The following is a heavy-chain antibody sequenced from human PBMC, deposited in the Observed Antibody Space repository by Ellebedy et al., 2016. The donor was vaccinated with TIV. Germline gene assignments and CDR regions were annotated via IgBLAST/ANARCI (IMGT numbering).Heavy chain of an antibody. D-gene: IGHD6-19*01. V-gene: IGHV3-15*01. J-gene: IGHJ4*02. CDR3: TTVPWLVLIRNDY. CDR1: GFTFSNAW. Sequence: GESLKISCAASGFTFSNAWMSWVRQAPGKGLEWVGRIKSKTDGGTTDYAAPVKGRFTISRDDPKNTLYLQMNSLKTEDTAVYYCTTVPWLVLIRNDYWGQGTLVTVSS. CDR2: IKSKTDGGTT.